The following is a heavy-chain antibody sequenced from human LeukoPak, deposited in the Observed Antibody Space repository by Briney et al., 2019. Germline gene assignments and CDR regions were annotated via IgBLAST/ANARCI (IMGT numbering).Heavy chain of an antibody. D-gene: IGHD3-22*01. CDR1: GGSLSKRFYY. CDR3: ARRYYYISGGYFFFGF. J-gene: IGHJ1*01. CDR2: IYYSGTT. V-gene: IGHV4-39*07. Sequence: SETLCLTCTVSGGSLSKRFYYWAWIRQPPGKGLEWIGTIYYSGTTYYSPSLKSRVTISVDTTKHQFSLRLSSVTAADRAVYYCARRYYYISGGYFFFGFWGQGTLVTVSS.